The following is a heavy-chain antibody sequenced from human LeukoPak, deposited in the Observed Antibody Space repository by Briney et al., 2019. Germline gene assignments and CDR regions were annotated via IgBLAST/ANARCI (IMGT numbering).Heavy chain of an antibody. CDR3: ASEDTAMGYNWFDP. Sequence: PSQTLSLTCTVSGGSISSGDYYWSWIRQPPGKGLEWIGYIYYSGSTYYNPSLKSRVTTSVDTSKNQFSLKLSSVTAADTAVYYCASEDTAMGYNWFDPWGQGTLVTVSS. J-gene: IGHJ5*02. D-gene: IGHD5-18*01. V-gene: IGHV4-30-4*01. CDR2: IYYSGST. CDR1: GGSISSGDYY.